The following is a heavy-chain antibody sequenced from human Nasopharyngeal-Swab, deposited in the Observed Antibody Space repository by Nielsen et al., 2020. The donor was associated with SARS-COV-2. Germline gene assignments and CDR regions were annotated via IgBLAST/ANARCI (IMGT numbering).Heavy chain of an antibody. CDR1: GYTFTGYY. V-gene: IGHV1-2*06. CDR3: ARDPTSVAGTGDYYYGMDV. CDR2: INPNSGGT. J-gene: IGHJ6*02. Sequence: ASVKVSCKASGYTFTGYYMHWVRQAPGLGLEWMGRINPNSGGTNYAQKFQGRVTMTRDTSISTAYMELSRLRSDDTAVYYCARDPTSVAGTGDYYYGMDVWGQGTTVTVSS. D-gene: IGHD6-19*01.